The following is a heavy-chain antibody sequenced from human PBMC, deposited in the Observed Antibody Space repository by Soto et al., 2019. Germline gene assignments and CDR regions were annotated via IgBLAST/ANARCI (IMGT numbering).Heavy chain of an antibody. CDR3: TTDPACSGGSCQVPLG. CDR2: IKSKTDGGTT. CDR1: GFTFSNAW. J-gene: IGHJ4*02. V-gene: IGHV3-15*01. D-gene: IGHD2-15*01. Sequence: GGSLRLSCAASGFTFSNAWMSWVRQAPGKGLEWVGRIKSKTDGGTTDYAAPVKGRFTISRDDSKNTLYLQMNSLKTEDTAVYYCTTDPACSGGSCQVPLGWGQGTLVTVSS.